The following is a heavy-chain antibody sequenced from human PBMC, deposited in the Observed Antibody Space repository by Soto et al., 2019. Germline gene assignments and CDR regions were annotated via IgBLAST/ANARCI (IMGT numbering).Heavy chain of an antibody. CDR3: ARGYDSSGWYFDY. CDR2: IWYDGSNK. V-gene: IGHV3-33*01. Sequence: ESGGGVVQPGRSLRLSCAASGFTFSSYGMHWVRQAPGKGLEWVAVIWYDGSNKYYADSVKGRFTISRDNSKNTLYLQMNSLRAEDTAVYYCARGYDSSGWYFDYWGQGTLVTVSS. D-gene: IGHD6-19*01. CDR1: GFTFSSYG. J-gene: IGHJ4*02.